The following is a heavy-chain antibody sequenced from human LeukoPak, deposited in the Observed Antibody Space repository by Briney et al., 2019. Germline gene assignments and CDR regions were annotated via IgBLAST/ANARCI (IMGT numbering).Heavy chain of an antibody. Sequence: GGSLRLSCAASGFTFSSYSMNWVRQAPGKGLEWVSSISSSSSTIYYADSVKGRFTISRDNAKNSLYLQMNSLRAEDTAVYYCARVVPTYYYGSGSYTDYWGQGTLVTVSS. J-gene: IGHJ4*02. CDR3: ARVVPTYYYGSGSYTDY. CDR2: ISSSSSTI. D-gene: IGHD3-10*01. V-gene: IGHV3-48*04. CDR1: GFTFSSYS.